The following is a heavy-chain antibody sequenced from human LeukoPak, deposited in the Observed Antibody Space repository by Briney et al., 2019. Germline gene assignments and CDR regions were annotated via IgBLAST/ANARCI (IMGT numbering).Heavy chain of an antibody. V-gene: IGHV1-18*01. Sequence: GASVKVSCKASGYTFTNFGISWVRQAPGQALEWMGWISTYNGNTNYAQKVQGRVTMTTDTSTSTAYMELRSLTSDDTAVYFCARAGGWAREDYKADAFDIWGQGTMVTVSS. CDR1: GYTFTNFG. CDR3: ARAGGWAREDYKADAFDI. D-gene: IGHD6-19*01. CDR2: ISTYNGNT. J-gene: IGHJ3*02.